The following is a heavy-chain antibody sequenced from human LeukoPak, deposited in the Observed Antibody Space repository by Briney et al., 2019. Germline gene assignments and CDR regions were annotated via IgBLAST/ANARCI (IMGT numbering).Heavy chain of an antibody. Sequence: GGSLRLSCVVSGFTFSSHGMNWVRQAPGKGLEWVSYISSSGSTGYYADSVKARFTISRDNAKNSLHLNMNSLTAEAPAVYYCARDLAASGWPIYYFDHWGQGTLVTVSS. CDR3: ARDLAASGWPIYYFDH. D-gene: IGHD6-19*01. CDR2: ISSSGSTG. J-gene: IGHJ4*02. CDR1: GFTFSSHG. V-gene: IGHV3-48*04.